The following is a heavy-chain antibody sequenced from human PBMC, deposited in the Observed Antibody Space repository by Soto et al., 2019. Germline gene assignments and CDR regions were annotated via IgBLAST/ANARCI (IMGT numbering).Heavy chain of an antibody. Sequence: VSCKASGGTFSSYTISWVRQAPGQGLEWMGRIIPILGIANYAQKFQGRVTITADKSTSTAYMELSSLRSEDTAVYYCAASGSYYFLSFDYWGQGTLVTVSS. V-gene: IGHV1-69*02. CDR1: GGTFSSYT. CDR3: AASGSYYFLSFDY. CDR2: IIPILGIA. D-gene: IGHD1-26*01. J-gene: IGHJ4*02.